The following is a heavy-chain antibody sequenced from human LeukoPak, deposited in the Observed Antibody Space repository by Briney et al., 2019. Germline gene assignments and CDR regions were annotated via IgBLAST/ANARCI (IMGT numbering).Heavy chain of an antibody. D-gene: IGHD3-10*01. V-gene: IGHV3-11*04. CDR3: AKDLLWFGEPNWFDP. J-gene: IGHJ5*02. CDR2: ISNSGDMK. CDR1: GFTFSNYY. Sequence: GGSLRLSCAASGFTFSNYYMSWIRQAPGKGLEWLSYISNSGDMKYYSDSVKGRFTISRDNARNSLYLQMNSLRAEDTAVYYCAKDLLWFGEPNWFDPWGQGTLVTVSS.